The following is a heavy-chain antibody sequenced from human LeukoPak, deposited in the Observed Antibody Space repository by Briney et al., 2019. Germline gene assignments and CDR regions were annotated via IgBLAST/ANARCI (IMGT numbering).Heavy chain of an antibody. CDR2: ISSSSYI. J-gene: IGHJ6*03. CDR1: GFTFSSYS. Sequence: GGSLRLSCAASGFTFSSYSMNWVRQAPGKGLEWVSSISSSSYIYYADSAKGRFTISRDSAKNSMYLQMNSLRAEDTAVYYCARGVDYYYYYMDVWGKGTTVTVSS. V-gene: IGHV3-21*01. CDR3: ARGVDYYYYYMDV.